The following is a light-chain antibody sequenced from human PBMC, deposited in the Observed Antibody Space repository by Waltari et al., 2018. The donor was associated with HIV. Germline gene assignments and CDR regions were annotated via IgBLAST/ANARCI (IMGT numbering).Light chain of an antibody. V-gene: IGLV3-25*03. CDR2: KDS. Sequence: SYELTQPPSVPVSPGQTARITCPGEALPKQYAYWYKQKPGQAPVLVIYKDSERPSGIPERFSGSSSGTTVTLTISGVQAEDEADYYCQSADSSGTSVVFGGGTKLTAL. CDR1: ALPKQY. J-gene: IGLJ2*01. CDR3: QSADSSGTSVV.